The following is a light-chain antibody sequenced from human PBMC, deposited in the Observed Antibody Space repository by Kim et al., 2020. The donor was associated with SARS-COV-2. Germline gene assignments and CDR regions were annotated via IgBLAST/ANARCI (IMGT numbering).Light chain of an antibody. CDR2: AAS. J-gene: IGKJ5*01. CDR3: QQLNSYPIT. CDR1: QGISSY. Sequence: ALVGDRVPITCRASQGISSYLAWYQQKPGNAPKLLIYAASTLQSGVPSRFSGSGSGTEFTLTISSLQPEDFATYYCQQLNSYPITFGQGTRLEIK. V-gene: IGKV1-9*01.